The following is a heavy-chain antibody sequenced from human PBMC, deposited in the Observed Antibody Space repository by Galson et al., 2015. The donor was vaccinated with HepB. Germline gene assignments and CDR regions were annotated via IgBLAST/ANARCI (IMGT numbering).Heavy chain of an antibody. CDR2: ISQDGSKT. CDR3: ADPPSGF. D-gene: IGHD3-10*01. CDR1: GFTFSNSW. V-gene: IGHV3-7*03. J-gene: IGHJ4*02. Sequence: SLRLSCATSGFTFSNSWMTWVRQAPGKGLEWMASISQDGSKTFYVDSVEGRFTISRDNAKNSLYLQMNSLRVEDRAVYYCADPPSGFWGQGTPVTVSS.